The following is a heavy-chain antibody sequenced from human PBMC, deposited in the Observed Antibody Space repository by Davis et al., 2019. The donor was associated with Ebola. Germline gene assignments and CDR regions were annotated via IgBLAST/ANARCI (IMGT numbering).Heavy chain of an antibody. V-gene: IGHV3-73*01. J-gene: IGHJ4*02. CDR1: GFTFSGSA. Sequence: GESLKISCAASGFTFSGSAMHWVRQASGKGLEWVGRIRSKANSYATAYAASVKGRFTISRDDSKNTAYLQMNSLKTEDTAVYYCTRSGGDPDYWGKGTLVTVSS. CDR2: IRSKANSYAT. D-gene: IGHD2-21*02. CDR3: TRSGGDPDY.